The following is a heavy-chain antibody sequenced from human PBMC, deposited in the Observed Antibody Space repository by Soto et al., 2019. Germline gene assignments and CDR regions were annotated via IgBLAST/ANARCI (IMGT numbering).Heavy chain of an antibody. V-gene: IGHV5-51*01. CDR1: GYSFITYW. D-gene: IGHD5-12*01. CDR3: VRPLGYSDYDVAY. CDR2: IYPGDSDA. J-gene: IGHJ4*02. Sequence: GESLKISCKASGYSFITYWIGWVRQMPGKGLEWMGIIYPGDSDAIYSPAFRGQVTFSADKSISTAYLQWSSLKASDTTLYYCVRPLGYSDYDVAYWGQGTLVTVSS.